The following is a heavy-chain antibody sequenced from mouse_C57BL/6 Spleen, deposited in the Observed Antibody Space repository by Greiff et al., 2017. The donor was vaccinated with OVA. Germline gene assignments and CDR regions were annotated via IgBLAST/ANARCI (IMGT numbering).Heavy chain of an antibody. Sequence: VKLQQSGAELARPGASVKLSCKASGYTFTSYGISWVKQRTGQGLEWIGEIYPRSGNTYYNEKFKGKATLTADKSSSTAYMELRSLTSEDSAVYFCAIYYGSNPFAYWGQGTLVTVSA. D-gene: IGHD1-1*01. J-gene: IGHJ3*01. CDR1: GYTFTSYG. CDR2: IYPRSGNT. CDR3: AIYYGSNPFAY. V-gene: IGHV1-81*01.